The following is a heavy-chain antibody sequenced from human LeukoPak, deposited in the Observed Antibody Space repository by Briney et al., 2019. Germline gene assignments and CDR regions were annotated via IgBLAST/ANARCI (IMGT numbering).Heavy chain of an antibody. CDR2: IYTAGTT. J-gene: IGHJ4*02. D-gene: IGHD3-10*01. CDR3: ARGPRGPARLDY. V-gene: IGHV3-53*01. CDR1: GFTVSSNF. Sequence: GGSLRLSCAGSGFTVSSNFMSWVRQAPGKGLEWVSVIYTAGTTYHADSVKGRFTISRDNSKNTLCLQMNSLRAEDTAVYYCARGPRGPARLDYWGQGTLVTVSS.